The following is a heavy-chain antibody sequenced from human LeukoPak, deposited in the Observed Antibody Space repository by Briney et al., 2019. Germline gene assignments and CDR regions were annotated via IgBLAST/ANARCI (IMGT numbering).Heavy chain of an antibody. J-gene: IGHJ4*02. CDR1: GYTFSSYG. V-gene: IGHV1-18*01. CDR3: ARDPLQSSPGHIVVVTAIPFDY. Sequence: GASVKVSCKASGYTFSSYGISWVRQAPGQGLEWMGWISAYNGNTNYAQKLQGRVTMTTDTSTSTAYMELRSLRSDDTAVYYCARDPLQSSPGHIVVVTAIPFDYWGQGTLVTVSS. D-gene: IGHD2-21*02. CDR2: ISAYNGNT.